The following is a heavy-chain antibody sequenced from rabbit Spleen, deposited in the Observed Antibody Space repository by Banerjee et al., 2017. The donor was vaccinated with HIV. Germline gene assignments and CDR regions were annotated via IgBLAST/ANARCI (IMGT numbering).Heavy chain of an antibody. D-gene: IGHD5-1*01. CDR1: GLDFSSSYW. V-gene: IGHV1S45*01. CDR3: ARDLVAAIGWNFNL. CDR2: IYTGYSGTT. Sequence: QEQLVEYGGDLVQPEGSLTLTCKASGLDFSSSYWICWVRQAPGKGLEWIACIYTGYSGTTYYASWAKGRFTISKTSSTTVTLQMTSLTVADTATYFCARDLVAAIGWNFNLWGQGTLVTVS. J-gene: IGHJ4*01.